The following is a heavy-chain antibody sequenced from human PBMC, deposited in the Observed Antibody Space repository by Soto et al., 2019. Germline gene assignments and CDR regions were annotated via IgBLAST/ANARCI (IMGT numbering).Heavy chain of an antibody. Sequence: ASVKVSCKASGGTFSSYAISWVRQAPGQGLEWMGGFNPIFETANYAQKFQGRVTITADESTNTAYMELSSLRSEDTAVYYCTRGITLIRGVIPPGYYYGMDVWGQGTRSPSP. CDR3: TRGITLIRGVIPPGYYYGMDV. D-gene: IGHD3-10*01. J-gene: IGHJ6*02. CDR2: FNPIFETA. CDR1: GGTFSSYA. V-gene: IGHV1-69*13.